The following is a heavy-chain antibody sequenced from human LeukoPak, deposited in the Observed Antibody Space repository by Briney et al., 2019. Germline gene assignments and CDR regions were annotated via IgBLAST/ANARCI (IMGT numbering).Heavy chain of an antibody. CDR1: GGSFSGYY. J-gene: IGHJ6*02. V-gene: IGHV4-34*01. CDR2: INHSGST. D-gene: IGHD3-22*01. CDR3: ARDYYDSSGYYYLPNYYYGMDV. Sequence: PSETLSLTCAVYGGSFSGYYWSWLRQPPGKGLEWIGEINHSGSTNYNPSLKSRVTISVDTSKNQFSLKLSSVTAANTAVYYCARDYYDSSGYYYLPNYYYGMDVWGQGTTVTVSS.